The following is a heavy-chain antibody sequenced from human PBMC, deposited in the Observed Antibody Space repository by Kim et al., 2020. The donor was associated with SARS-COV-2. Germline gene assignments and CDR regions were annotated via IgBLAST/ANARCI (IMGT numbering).Heavy chain of an antibody. V-gene: IGHV4-34*01. J-gene: IGHJ4*02. CDR2: INHSGST. CDR1: GGSFSGYY. Sequence: SETLSLTCVVYGGSFSGYYWSWIRQPPGKGLEWIGEINHSGSTNYNPSLKSRVTISVDTSKNQFSLKLSSVTAADTAVYYCARDSDTMTTMGYWGQGTLVTVSS. CDR3: ARDSDTMTTMGY. D-gene: IGHD3-22*01.